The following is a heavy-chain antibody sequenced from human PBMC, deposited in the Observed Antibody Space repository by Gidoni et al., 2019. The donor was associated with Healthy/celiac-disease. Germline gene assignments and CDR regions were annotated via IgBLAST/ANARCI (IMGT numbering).Heavy chain of an antibody. J-gene: IGHJ6*02. Sequence: QVQLVQSGAEVKKPGSSVKVSCKASGGTFSSYDISWVRQAPGQGLEWMGGIIPIFGTANYAQKFQGRVTITADKSTSTAYMELSSLRSEDTAVYYCASMSYGSVSQHQNYYGMDVWGQGTTVTVSS. D-gene: IGHD3-10*01. CDR3: ASMSYGSVSQHQNYYGMDV. CDR1: GGTFSSYD. V-gene: IGHV1-69*06. CDR2: IIPIFGTA.